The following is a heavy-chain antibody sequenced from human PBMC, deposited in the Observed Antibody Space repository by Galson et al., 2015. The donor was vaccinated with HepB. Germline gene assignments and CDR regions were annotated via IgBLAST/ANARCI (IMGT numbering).Heavy chain of an antibody. CDR2: ISYDGNDR. D-gene: IGHD3-22*01. V-gene: IGHV3-30-3*01. CDR3: ARDRHYSDSSGHYYHLDY. CDR1: GFTFNSYG. J-gene: IGHJ4*02. Sequence: SLRLSCAASGFTFNSYGVHWVRQAPGKGLQWVAVISYDGNDRYYADSVKGRFSISRDNSKNTLYLQMNNLKADDTSVYYCARDRHYSDSSGHYYHLDYWGQGTLVTVSS.